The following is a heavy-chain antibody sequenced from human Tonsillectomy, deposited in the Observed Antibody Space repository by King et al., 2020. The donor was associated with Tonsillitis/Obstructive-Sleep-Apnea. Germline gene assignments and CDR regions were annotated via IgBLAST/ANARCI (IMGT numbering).Heavy chain of an antibody. CDR1: GGSFSGYY. V-gene: IGHV4-34*01. J-gene: IGHJ1*01. CDR3: ARGSKDCSSISCYTRFPLVFQH. CDR2: INHSGST. Sequence: VQLPQWGAGLLKPSESLSLTCAVYGGSFSGYYWSWIRQPPGKGLEWSGEINHSGSTNYNPSLKSRVTISVDTAKNQFSLKLSSVTAADTAVYYCARGSKDCSSISCYTRFPLVFQHWGQGTRVTVPS. D-gene: IGHD2-2*02.